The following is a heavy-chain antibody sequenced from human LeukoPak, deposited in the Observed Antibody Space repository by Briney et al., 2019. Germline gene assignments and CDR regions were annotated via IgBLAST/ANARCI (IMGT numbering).Heavy chain of an antibody. CDR1: GYTFTSYG. V-gene: IGHV1-18*01. J-gene: IGHJ5*02. Sequence: ASVKVSCKASGYTFTSYGISWVRQAPGQGLEWMGWISAYNGSTNYAQKLQGRVTMTTDTSTSTAYMELRSLRSDDTAVYYCARDRVAPKGIYRLHRFDPWGQGTLVTVSS. CDR2: ISAYNGST. D-gene: IGHD1-14*01. CDR3: ARDRVAPKGIYRLHRFDP.